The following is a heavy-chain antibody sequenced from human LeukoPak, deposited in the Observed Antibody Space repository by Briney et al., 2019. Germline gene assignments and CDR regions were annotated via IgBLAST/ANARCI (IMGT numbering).Heavy chain of an antibody. V-gene: IGHV3-66*01. CDR2: IYSGGST. Sequence: PGGSLRLSCAASGIAVSDNYMSWVRQAPGKGLEWVSVIYSGGSTYYADSVKGRFTISRDNSKNTLYLQMNSLRAEDTAVYYCAPLPSARGAFDIWGQGTMVTVSS. D-gene: IGHD2-15*01. CDR3: APLPSARGAFDI. J-gene: IGHJ3*02. CDR1: GIAVSDNY.